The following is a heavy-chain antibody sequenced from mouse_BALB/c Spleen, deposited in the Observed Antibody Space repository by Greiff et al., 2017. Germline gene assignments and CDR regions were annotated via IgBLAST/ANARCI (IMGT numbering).Heavy chain of an antibody. D-gene: IGHD2-2*01. CDR2: ISYSGST. CDR1: GDSITSGY. J-gene: IGHJ2*01. V-gene: IGHV3-8*02. Sequence: VQLKESGPSLVKPSQTLSLTCSVTGDSITSGYWNWIRKFPGNKLEYMGYISYSGSTYYNPSLKSRISITRDTSKNQYYLQLNSVTTEDTATYYCARQGGYDVGDYFDYWGQGTTLTVSS. CDR3: ARQGGYDVGDYFDY.